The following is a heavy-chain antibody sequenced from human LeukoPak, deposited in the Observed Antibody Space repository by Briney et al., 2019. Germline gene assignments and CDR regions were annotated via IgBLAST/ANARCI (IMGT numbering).Heavy chain of an antibody. D-gene: IGHD4-23*01. CDR2: IYYSGST. CDR3: HSSMTTVVFDY. J-gene: IGHJ4*02. V-gene: IGHV4-39*01. Sequence: SETLSLTCTVSGGSISSSNYYWGWIRQPPGKALEWIGSIYYSGSTYYNPSLKSRVTISVDTSKRQFSLKLNSVTAADTAVYARHSSMTTVVFDYWGQGTLVTVSS. CDR1: GGSISSSNYY.